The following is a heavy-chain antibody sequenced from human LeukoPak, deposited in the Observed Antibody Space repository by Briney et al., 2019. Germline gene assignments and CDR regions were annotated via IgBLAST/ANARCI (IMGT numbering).Heavy chain of an antibody. J-gene: IGHJ4*02. Sequence: QPGRSLRLSCAASGFTFSSYWMHWVRQVPGKGLVWVARINPGGSSITYAGSVKGRFTISRDNAKNTLYLQMDSLRAEDTGVYYCARSNQADDYWGQGTLVTVSS. V-gene: IGHV3-74*01. CDR1: GFTFSSYW. D-gene: IGHD1-14*01. CDR3: ARSNQADDY. CDR2: INPGGSSI.